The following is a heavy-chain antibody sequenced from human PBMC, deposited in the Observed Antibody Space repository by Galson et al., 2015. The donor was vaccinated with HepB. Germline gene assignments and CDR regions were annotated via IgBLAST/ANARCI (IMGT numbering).Heavy chain of an antibody. J-gene: IGHJ4*02. D-gene: IGHD5-18*01. CDR2: MSGSGGTT. Sequence: SLRLSCAASGFAFSSYAMTWVRQAPGKGLEWVSSMSGSGGTTDYADFVKGRFTISRDNSKNTLYLQMNSLRAEDTAVYFCAKDERLWFAFDYWGQGTLVTVSS. CDR1: GFAFSSYA. V-gene: IGHV3-23*01. CDR3: AKDERLWFAFDY.